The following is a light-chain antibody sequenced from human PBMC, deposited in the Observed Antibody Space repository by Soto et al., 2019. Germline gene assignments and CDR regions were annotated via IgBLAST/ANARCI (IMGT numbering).Light chain of an antibody. CDR1: SSNIGAGYD. CDR2: GNS. V-gene: IGLV1-40*01. Sequence: SVVTQPPSVSGAPGQRVTISCTGSSSNIGAGYDVHWYQQLPGTAPKLLIYGNSNRPSGVPDRFSGSKSGTSASLAITGLQAEDEADYYCQSYDSSLSGYVFGTGTKVTVL. CDR3: QSYDSSLSGYV. J-gene: IGLJ1*01.